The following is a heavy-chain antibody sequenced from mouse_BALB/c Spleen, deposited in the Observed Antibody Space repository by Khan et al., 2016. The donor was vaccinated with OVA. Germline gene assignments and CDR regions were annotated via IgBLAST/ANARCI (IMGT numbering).Heavy chain of an antibody. CDR1: GYSFTSYYV. J-gene: IGHJ4*01. CDR3: ARKDNYGYAMDY. CDR2: ITYGGST. V-gene: IGHV3-2*02. Sequence: VQLVESGPGLVKPSQSLSLTCTVTGYSFTSYYVRYLIRQFPGNLLEWRGYITYGGSTSYNPSLKSRISITRDTSNNQFFLLLNSVTTEDTATYYCARKDNYGYAMDYWGQGTSVTVSA. D-gene: IGHD1-1*01.